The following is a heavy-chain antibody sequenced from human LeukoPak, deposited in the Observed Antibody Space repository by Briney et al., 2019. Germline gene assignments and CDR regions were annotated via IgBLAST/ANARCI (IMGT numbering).Heavy chain of an antibody. Sequence: SETLSLTCAVYGGSFSGYYWSWIRQLPGKGLEWIGEINHSGSTNYNPSLKSRVTISVDTSKNQFSLKLSSVTAADTAVYYCARYLDAFDIWGQGTMVTVSS. CDR2: INHSGST. CDR1: GGSFSGYY. J-gene: IGHJ3*02. CDR3: ARYLDAFDI. V-gene: IGHV4-34*01.